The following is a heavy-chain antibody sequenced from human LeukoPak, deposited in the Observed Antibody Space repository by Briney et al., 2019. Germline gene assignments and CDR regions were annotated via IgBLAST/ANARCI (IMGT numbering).Heavy chain of an antibody. CDR2: VSYDGGHK. D-gene: IGHD3-22*01. Sequence: GGSLRLSCVGSGFSVSEYGIHWVRQAPGKGLEWVAVVSYDGGHKYYADSVEGRFTISRDTSSDTVSLQMNSLRVEDTAVYYCARDRINMMVLGHDSGLDFWGQGTLVSVSS. V-gene: IGHV3-30*03. CDR1: GFSVSEYG. J-gene: IGHJ4*02. CDR3: ARDRINMMVLGHDSGLDF.